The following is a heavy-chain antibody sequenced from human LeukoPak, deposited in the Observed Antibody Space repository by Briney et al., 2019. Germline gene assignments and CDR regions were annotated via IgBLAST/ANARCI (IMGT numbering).Heavy chain of an antibody. Sequence: SVKVSCKASGGTFSSYAISWVRQAPGQGLEWMGGIIPIFGTANYAQKFQGRVTITTDESTSTAYMELSSLRSEDTAVYYCARGSMYYDFWKGRGYYFDYWGQGTLVAVSS. D-gene: IGHD3-3*01. V-gene: IGHV1-69*05. CDR2: IIPIFGTA. CDR3: ARGSMYYDFWKGRGYYFDY. CDR1: GGTFSSYA. J-gene: IGHJ4*02.